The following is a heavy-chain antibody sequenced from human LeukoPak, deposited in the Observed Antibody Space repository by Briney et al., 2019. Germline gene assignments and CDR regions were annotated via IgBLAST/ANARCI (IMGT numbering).Heavy chain of an antibody. CDR1: GFTFSSYA. J-gene: IGHJ6*03. Sequence: GGSLRLSCAASGFTFSSYAMHWVRQAPGKGLEWVAVISYDGSNKYYADSVKGRFTISRDNSKNTLYLQMNSLRAEDTAVYYWARAVAADYLYLRFGVWGKRAKV. D-gene: IGHD6-19*01. CDR3: ARAVAADYLYLRFGV. V-gene: IGHV3-30*04. CDR2: ISYDGSNK.